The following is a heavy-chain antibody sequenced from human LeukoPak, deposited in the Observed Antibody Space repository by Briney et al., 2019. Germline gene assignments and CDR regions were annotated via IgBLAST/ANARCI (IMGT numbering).Heavy chain of an antibody. CDR2: ISYDANNK. CDR1: RFTFSSYA. V-gene: IGHV3-30*14. D-gene: IGHD2-15*01. Sequence: PGGSLRLSCAASRFTFSSYAMYWVRQAPGKGLEWVALISYDANNKYYADSVRGRFTISRENAKNSLYLQMNSLRAGDTAVYYCARWQLLLNAFDIWGQGTMVTVSS. J-gene: IGHJ3*02. CDR3: ARWQLLLNAFDI.